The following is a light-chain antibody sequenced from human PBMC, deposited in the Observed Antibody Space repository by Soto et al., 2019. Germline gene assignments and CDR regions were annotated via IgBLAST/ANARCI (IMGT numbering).Light chain of an antibody. Sequence: ALTQPASVSGSPGQSITISCTGTSSDVGGYNYVSWYQQHPGKAPKLMIYDVSNRPSGVSNRFSGSKSGNTASLTISGLQAEDEADYYCSSYTSSTTVFGGGTKLTVL. CDR1: SSDVGGYNY. V-gene: IGLV2-14*01. J-gene: IGLJ2*01. CDR3: SSYTSSTTV. CDR2: DVS.